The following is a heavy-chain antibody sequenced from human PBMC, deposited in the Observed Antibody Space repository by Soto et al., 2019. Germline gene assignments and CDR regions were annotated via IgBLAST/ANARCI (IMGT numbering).Heavy chain of an antibody. CDR1: GDSVRNQY. Sequence: PSETLSLTCTVSGDSVRNQYWSWIRRPPGRGLEWIGYIYRSGSTKYNPSLKSRLTISVDTSKNQFSLKLSSVTAADTAVYYCARPLDYGHMAVWGKGTTVTVSS. J-gene: IGHJ6*03. CDR3: ARPLDYGHMAV. D-gene: IGHD3-16*01. V-gene: IGHV4-4*09. CDR2: IYRSGST.